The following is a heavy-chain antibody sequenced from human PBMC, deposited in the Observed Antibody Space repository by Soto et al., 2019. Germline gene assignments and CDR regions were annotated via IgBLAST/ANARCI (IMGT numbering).Heavy chain of an antibody. D-gene: IGHD1-1*01. J-gene: IGHJ6*02. CDR2: IMPIFRTP. CDR3: ARDKDREQLGGNYYYIMDL. V-gene: IGHV1-69*12. CDR1: GGTFSSSA. Sequence: QVQLVQSGAEVKKPGSSVNVSCKASGGTFSSSAFSWVRQAPGQGIEWMGGIMPIFRTPDYAQKLQGRVTITADETTSTPSMEPSILTSEDTAVYYCARDKDREQLGGNYYYIMDLWGQGTTVTVSS.